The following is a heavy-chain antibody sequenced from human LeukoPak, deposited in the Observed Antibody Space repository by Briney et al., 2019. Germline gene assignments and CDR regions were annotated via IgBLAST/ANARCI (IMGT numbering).Heavy chain of an antibody. V-gene: IGHV1-18*03. J-gene: IGHJ4*02. CDR3: ARDPSGIAARPVDY. D-gene: IGHD6-6*01. CDR1: GYTFTSYG. Sequence: ASVKVSCKASGYTFTSYGISWVRQAPGQGLEWMGWISAYNGNTNYAQKLQGRVTMTTDTSTSTAYMELRSLRSDDMVVYYCARDPSGIAARPVDYWGQGTLVTVSS. CDR2: ISAYNGNT.